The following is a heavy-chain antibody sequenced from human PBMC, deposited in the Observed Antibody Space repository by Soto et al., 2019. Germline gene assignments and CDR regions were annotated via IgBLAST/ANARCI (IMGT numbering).Heavy chain of an antibody. CDR2: ISSSSSYI. V-gene: IGHV3-21*01. D-gene: IGHD3-16*02. CDR1: GFTFSSYS. J-gene: IGHJ3*02. Sequence: PGGSLSLSCAASGFTFSSYSMNWVRQAPGKGLEWVSSISSSSSYIYYADSVKGRFTISRDNAKNSLYLQMNSLRAEDTAVYYCARGDFTFGGVIVIDAFDIWGQGTMVTVSS. CDR3: ARGDFTFGGVIVIDAFDI.